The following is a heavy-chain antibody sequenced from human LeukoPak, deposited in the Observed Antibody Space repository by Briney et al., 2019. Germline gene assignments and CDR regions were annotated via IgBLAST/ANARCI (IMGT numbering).Heavy chain of an antibody. D-gene: IGHD3-10*02. Sequence: GGSLRLSCAASGFTVSSNFMSWVRQAPGKGLEWVSIIYSDSTTYYADSVKGRFTISRDNSKNTLYLQMNSLRAEDTAVYYCAKVFSGIEYWGQGTVVTVSS. J-gene: IGHJ4*02. V-gene: IGHV3-53*01. CDR2: IYSDSTT. CDR1: GFTVSSNF. CDR3: AKVFSGIEY.